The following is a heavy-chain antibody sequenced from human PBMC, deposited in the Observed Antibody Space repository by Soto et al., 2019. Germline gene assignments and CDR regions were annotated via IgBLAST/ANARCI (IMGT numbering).Heavy chain of an antibody. J-gene: IGHJ4*02. CDR2: FDPEDGET. D-gene: IGHD2-15*01. CDR1: GYTLTELS. CDR3: ATASKYWVVPDDY. V-gene: IGHV1-24*01. Sequence: ASVKVSCKVSGYTLTELSMHWVRQAPGKGLEWMGGFDPEDGETIYAQKFQGRVTMTEGTSTDTAYMELSSLRSEDTAVYYCATASKYWVVPDDYWGQGTLVTVSS.